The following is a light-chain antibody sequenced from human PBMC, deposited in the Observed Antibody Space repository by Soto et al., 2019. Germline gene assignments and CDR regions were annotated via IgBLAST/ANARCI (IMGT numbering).Light chain of an antibody. V-gene: IGKV3-15*01. Sequence: ERVMTQSPATLSVSPGERATLSCRASQSVSSNLAWYQQKPGQAPRLLIYGASTRATGIPARFSGSGSGTEFTLTISSLQSEDFAVYYCQQYNNWPGTFGQGTK. CDR1: QSVSSN. CDR2: GAS. CDR3: QQYNNWPGT. J-gene: IGKJ1*01.